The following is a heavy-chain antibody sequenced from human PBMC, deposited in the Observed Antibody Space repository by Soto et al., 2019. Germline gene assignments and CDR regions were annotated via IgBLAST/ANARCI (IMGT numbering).Heavy chain of an antibody. V-gene: IGHV3-53*01. D-gene: IGHD5-18*01. CDR1: GFSVSSHY. Sequence: EVQLVESGGGLIQPGGSLRLSCAASGFSVSSHYMSWVRQAPGKGLEWVSVIYSGGNTHYADSVKGRFTISRDNSKNTPYLQMNSLRAEDTAVYYCARDSTWIPYYHYGMDVWGQGTTVTVSS. CDR3: ARDSTWIPYYHYGMDV. CDR2: IYSGGNT. J-gene: IGHJ6*02.